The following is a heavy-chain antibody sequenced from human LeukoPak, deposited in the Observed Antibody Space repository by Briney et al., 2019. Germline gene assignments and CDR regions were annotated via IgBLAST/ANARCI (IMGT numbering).Heavy chain of an antibody. CDR1: GGSISSYY. Sequence: SETLSLTCTVSGGSISSYYWSWIRQPPGKGLEWIGYIYYSGSTNYNPSLKSRVTISVDTSKNQFSLKLSSVTAADTAVYYCARGRVGLANSWYGYWGQGTLVTVSS. D-gene: IGHD6-13*01. J-gene: IGHJ4*02. V-gene: IGHV4-59*12. CDR2: IYYSGST. CDR3: ARGRVGLANSWYGY.